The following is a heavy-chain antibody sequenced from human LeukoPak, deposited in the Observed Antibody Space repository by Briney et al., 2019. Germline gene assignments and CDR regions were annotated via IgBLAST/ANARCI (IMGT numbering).Heavy chain of an antibody. V-gene: IGHV3-11*06. CDR2: ISGSSSHT. CDR1: GFTSNDYY. Sequence: GGSLRLSCEGSGFTSNDYYMGWIRQAPGKGLEWVSYISGSSSHTDYADSVKGRFTISRDSAKNSLYLQMNSLRVEDTAVYYCARGNGDGYNYVGAFDIWGQGTMVTVSS. J-gene: IGHJ3*02. D-gene: IGHD5-24*01. CDR3: ARGNGDGYNYVGAFDI.